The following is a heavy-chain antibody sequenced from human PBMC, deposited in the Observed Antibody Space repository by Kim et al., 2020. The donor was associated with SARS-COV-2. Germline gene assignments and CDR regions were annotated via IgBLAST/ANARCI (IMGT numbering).Heavy chain of an antibody. J-gene: IGHJ5*02. CDR2: ICYSGST. CDR3: ARGIYGSGWFDP. D-gene: IGHD3-10*01. CDR1: GGSISSGGFY. V-gene: IGHV4-31*03. Sequence: SETLSLTCTVSGGSISSGGFYWSWIRQHPGKGLEWIGYICYSGSTYYNPSLKSRVTISVDTSKNQFSLKLTSVTAADTAVYYCARGIYGSGWFDPWGQGTLVTVSS.